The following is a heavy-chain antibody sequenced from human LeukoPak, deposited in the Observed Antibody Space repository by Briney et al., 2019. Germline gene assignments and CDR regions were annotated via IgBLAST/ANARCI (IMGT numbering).Heavy chain of an antibody. J-gene: IGHJ4*02. CDR1: GYSFTNYH. Sequence: ASVTVSCNPSGYSFTNYHMHWVRLAPGQGLEWMGHIYPNTGGTSYAQRFQGRVTMTSDTSVSTVYMELSSLISDDTAAYYCARENWYYDYWGQGTLVTVSS. V-gene: IGHV1-2*06. D-gene: IGHD1-7*01. CDR3: ARENWYYDY. CDR2: IYPNTGGT.